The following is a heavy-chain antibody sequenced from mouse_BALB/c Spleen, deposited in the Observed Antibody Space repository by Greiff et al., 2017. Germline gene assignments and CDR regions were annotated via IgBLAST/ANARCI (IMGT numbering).Heavy chain of an antibody. V-gene: IGHV1-69*01. J-gene: IGHJ4*01. Sequence: VQLQQSGAELVMPGASVKMSCKASGYTFTDYWMHWVKQRPGQGLEWIGAIDTSDSYTSYNQKFKGKATLTVDESSSTAYMQLSSLTSEDSAVYYCARHGNYYAMDYWGQGTSVTVSS. CDR2: IDTSDSYT. D-gene: IGHD2-1*01. CDR1: GYTFTDYW. CDR3: ARHGNYYAMDY.